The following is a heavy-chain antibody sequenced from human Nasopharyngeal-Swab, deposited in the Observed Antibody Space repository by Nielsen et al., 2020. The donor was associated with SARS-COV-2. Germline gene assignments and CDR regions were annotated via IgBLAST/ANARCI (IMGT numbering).Heavy chain of an antibody. CDR1: GFTLSSNH. CDR2: INNVCDA. CDR3: ARAGYNRKGNGAFDI. J-gene: IGHJ3*02. V-gene: IGHV3-53*01. D-gene: IGHD1-14*01. Sequence: GGSLRLSCAASGFTLSSNHMSWVRQAPGKGLEWVSVINNVCDAYYADSVRGRFTISRDTSKNTLYLQMNSLRAEDTAVYYCARAGYNRKGNGAFDIWGQGTMVTVSS.